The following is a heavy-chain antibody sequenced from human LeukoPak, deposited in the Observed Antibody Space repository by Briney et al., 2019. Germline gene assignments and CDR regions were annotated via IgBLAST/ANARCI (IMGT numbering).Heavy chain of an antibody. V-gene: IGHV3-30*01. CDR3: ARDSTYYYDSGSSGPHYFDN. CDR1: GFTFSNYA. CDR2: ISSGGTYE. J-gene: IGHJ4*02. D-gene: IGHD3-10*01. Sequence: GGSLRLSCAASGFTFSNYAMHWVRQAPGKGLEWVSLISSGGTYEYYADSVKGRFTISRDNSKNPLYLQLNSLRAEDTAVYYCARDSTYYYDSGSSGPHYFDNWGQGTLVTVSS.